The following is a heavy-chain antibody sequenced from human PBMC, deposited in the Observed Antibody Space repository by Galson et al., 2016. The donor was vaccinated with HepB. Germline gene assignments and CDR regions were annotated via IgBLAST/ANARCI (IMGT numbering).Heavy chain of an antibody. CDR3: ARLGRYYTFVDN. D-gene: IGHD1-26*01. J-gene: IGHJ4*02. Sequence: TLSLTCSVSGGSITSIGYSWTWIRQPPGKGLEWIGYFHHTGSTYFNPSLQSRVTISIDTSYNHFSLRLNSVTAADTAVYFCARLGRYYTFVDNWGRGTLVTVSS. CDR2: FHHTGST. CDR1: GGSITSIGYS. V-gene: IGHV4-30-2*01.